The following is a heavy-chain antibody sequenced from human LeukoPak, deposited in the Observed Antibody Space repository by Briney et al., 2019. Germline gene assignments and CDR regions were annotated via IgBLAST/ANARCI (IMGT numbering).Heavy chain of an antibody. V-gene: IGHV5-51*01. CDR1: GYSFTNCW. CDR3: ARHEDLWSFDY. J-gene: IGHJ4*02. D-gene: IGHD3-10*01. CDR2: IYPGDSDT. Sequence: GESLKISCKGSGYSFTNCWIGWVRQMPGKGLEWMGIIYPGDSDTRYSPSFQGQVTISADKSISTAYLQWNSLKASDTAMYYCARHEDLWSFDYWGQGTLVTVSS.